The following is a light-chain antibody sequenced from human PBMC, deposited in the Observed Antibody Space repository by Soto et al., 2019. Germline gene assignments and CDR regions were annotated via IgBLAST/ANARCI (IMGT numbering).Light chain of an antibody. V-gene: IGLV2-14*03. J-gene: IGLJ1*01. Sequence: QSVLTQPASVFGSPGQSITISCTGTSSDVGGYNFVSWYQQHPGKAPKLMIYEVSSRPSGVSNRFSGSKSGNTASLTISGLQPEDKADYYCSSYTTSSTLVFGTGTKVTVL. CDR1: SSDVGGYNF. CDR2: EVS. CDR3: SSYTTSSTLV.